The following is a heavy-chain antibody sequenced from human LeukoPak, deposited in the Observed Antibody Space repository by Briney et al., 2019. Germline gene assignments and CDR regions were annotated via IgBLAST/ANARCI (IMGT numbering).Heavy chain of an antibody. Sequence: GGSLRLSCAASGFTLSNYEMNWVRQAPGKGLEWVSYISITGSMIYYADSVKGRFTISRDNAMNSLYLQMNSLRAEDTAVYYCARSDSWYSGSHYWGQGTLVTVSS. CDR3: ARSDSWYSGSHY. D-gene: IGHD1-26*01. CDR2: ISITGSMI. V-gene: IGHV3-48*03. CDR1: GFTLSNYE. J-gene: IGHJ4*02.